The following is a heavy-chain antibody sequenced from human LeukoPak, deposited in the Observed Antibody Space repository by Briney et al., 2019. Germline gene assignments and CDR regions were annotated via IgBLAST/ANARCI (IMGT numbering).Heavy chain of an antibody. CDR1: GGSISSHY. Sequence: SETLSLTCTVSGGSISSHYWSWIRQPPGKGLEWIGYICYSGSTNYNPSLKSRVTISVDTSKNQFSLKLSSVTAADTAVYYCARASYDSSGYYFDYWGQGTLVTVSS. V-gene: IGHV4-59*11. J-gene: IGHJ4*02. D-gene: IGHD3-22*01. CDR2: ICYSGST. CDR3: ARASYDSSGYYFDY.